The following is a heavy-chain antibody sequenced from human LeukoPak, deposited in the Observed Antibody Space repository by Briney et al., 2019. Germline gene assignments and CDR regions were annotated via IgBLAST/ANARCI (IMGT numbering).Heavy chain of an antibody. V-gene: IGHV1-69*04. CDR1: GYTFTGYY. Sequence: SVKVSCKASGYTFTGYYMHWVRQAPGQGLEWMGRIIPILGIANYAQKFQGRVTITADKSTSTAYMELSSLRSEDTAVYYCARDGIAAAGSAYWGQGTLVTVSS. CDR3: ARDGIAAAGSAY. D-gene: IGHD6-13*01. J-gene: IGHJ4*02. CDR2: IIPILGIA.